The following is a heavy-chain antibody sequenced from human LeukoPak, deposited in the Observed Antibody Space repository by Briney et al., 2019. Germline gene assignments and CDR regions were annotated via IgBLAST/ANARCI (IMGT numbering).Heavy chain of an antibody. CDR1: GFTFSSYW. V-gene: IGHV3-74*01. CDR3: ARDPKNNYFDY. CDR2: INSDGSST. Sequence: PGGSLRLSCAASGFTFSSYWMHWVRQAPVKGLVWVSRINSDGSSTSYADSVKGRFTISRDNAKNTLYLQMNSLRAEDTAVFYCARDPKNNYFDYWGQGTLVTVSS. J-gene: IGHJ4*02.